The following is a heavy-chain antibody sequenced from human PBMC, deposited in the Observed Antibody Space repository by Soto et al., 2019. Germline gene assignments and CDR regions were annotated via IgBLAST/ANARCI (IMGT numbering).Heavy chain of an antibody. V-gene: IGHV3-66*01. CDR1: GFNVNNIF. J-gene: IGHJ1*01. D-gene: IGHD3-3*01. CDR3: ARDILGGSYDFSH. CDR2: ISSDDNT. Sequence: PGGSLRLSCAASGFNVNNIFMTWVRQAPEKGLEWLSTISSDDNTYYADSVKGRFTISRGSPKNTLYLQMNSLRAEDTAVYHCARDILGGSYDFSHGGQGALVTVSS.